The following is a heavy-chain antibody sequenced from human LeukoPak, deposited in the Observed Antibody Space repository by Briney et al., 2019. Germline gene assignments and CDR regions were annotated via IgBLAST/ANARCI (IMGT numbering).Heavy chain of an antibody. Sequence: ASMKVSCKTSGYIFSTNGVSWVRQAPGQGLEWMGWISAYDGYTKFAQKFQDRLAMTIDRSTTTVYMELRSLTIDDTGVYFCVRMPYDFWSGYTDNWFDPWGQGTLVTVSP. CDR1: GYIFSTNG. V-gene: IGHV1-18*01. D-gene: IGHD3-3*01. J-gene: IGHJ5*02. CDR2: ISAYDGYT. CDR3: VRMPYDFWSGYTDNWFDP.